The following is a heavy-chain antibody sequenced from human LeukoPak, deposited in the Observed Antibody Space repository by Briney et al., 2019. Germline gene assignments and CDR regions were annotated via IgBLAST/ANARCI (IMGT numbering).Heavy chain of an antibody. V-gene: IGHV4-59*12. D-gene: IGHD2-2*02. CDR3: AREPIVPAAIGPRPYYYYYGMDV. CDR2: IYYSGST. CDR1: GGSISSYY. Sequence: PSETLSLTCTVSGGSISSYYWSWIRQPPGKGLEWIGYIYYSGSTNYNPSLKSRVTISVDTSKNQFSLKLSSVTAADTAVYYCAREPIVPAAIGPRPYYYYYGMDVWGQGTTVTVSS. J-gene: IGHJ6*02.